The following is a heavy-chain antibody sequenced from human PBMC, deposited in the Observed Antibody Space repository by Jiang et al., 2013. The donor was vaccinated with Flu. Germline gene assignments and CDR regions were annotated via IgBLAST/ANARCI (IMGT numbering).Heavy chain of an antibody. J-gene: IGHJ4*02. V-gene: IGHV5-51*01. CDR3: ARLAHSSISGWTFDY. CDR1: GYDFGYYW. CDR2: IFPGDSDT. D-gene: IGHD6-19*01. Sequence: SGAEVKKPGESLKISCQGSGYDFGYYWIGWVRQMPEGGLEWMGIIFPGDSDTKYRPSFPGQVTMSVDKSTNTAYLQWSSLKASDTATYYCARLAHSSISGWTFDYWGQGTLVTVSS.